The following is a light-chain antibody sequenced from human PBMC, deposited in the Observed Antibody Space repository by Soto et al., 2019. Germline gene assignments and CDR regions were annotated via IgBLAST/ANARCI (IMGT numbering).Light chain of an antibody. V-gene: IGKV1-27*01. J-gene: IGKJ5*01. Sequence: DIQLTQSPSSLSASVGDRIIITCRVSQGITGYLNWYRQKPGKVPKLLIYSAFSVQSGVPSRFSGSGSGTDFTLSFSSRQSEDVATSYGQRTYNAPFGQGTRL. CDR3: QRTYNAP. CDR1: QGITGY. CDR2: SAF.